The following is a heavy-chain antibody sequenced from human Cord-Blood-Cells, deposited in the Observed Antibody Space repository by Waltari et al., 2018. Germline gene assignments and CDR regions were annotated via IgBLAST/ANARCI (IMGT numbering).Heavy chain of an antibody. Sequence: QLHLVQSGAEVKKPGASVKVSCKAAGYTFPSYAWHWVRQAPGQRLEWMGWINAGNGNTKYSQKFQGRVTITRDTSASTADMELSSLRSEDTAVYYCARVLGYSYGYNYWGQGTLVTVSS. CDR3: ARVLGYSYGYNY. CDR2: INAGNGNT. D-gene: IGHD5-18*01. J-gene: IGHJ4*02. CDR1: GYTFPSYA. V-gene: IGHV1-3*01.